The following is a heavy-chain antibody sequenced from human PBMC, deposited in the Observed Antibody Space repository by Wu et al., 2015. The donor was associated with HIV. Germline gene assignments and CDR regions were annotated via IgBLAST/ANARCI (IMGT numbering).Heavy chain of an antibody. D-gene: IGHD3/OR15-3a*01. Sequence: QVQLVQSGAEVKKPGASVKVSCKASGYTFKIYYIHWVRQAPGQGLEWMGWIRPDSGATHYAEKFQDRVTMTRDASISTAYMQLNRLRSDDTAVYFCARDLGNDFAVRGYYWYMDVWGRGTAITVSS. CDR2: IRPDSGAT. J-gene: IGHJ6*03. CDR3: ARDLGNDFAVRGYYWYMDV. V-gene: IGHV1-2*02. CDR1: GYTFKIYY.